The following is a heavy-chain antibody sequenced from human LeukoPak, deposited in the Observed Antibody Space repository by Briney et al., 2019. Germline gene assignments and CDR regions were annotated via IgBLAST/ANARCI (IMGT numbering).Heavy chain of an antibody. CDR3: ARGLDSSGWYAHDY. D-gene: IGHD6-19*01. Sequence: PSETLSLTCAVSGGSISSSNWWSWVRQPPGKGLEWIGEIYHSGSTNYNPPLKSRVTISVDKSKNQFSLKLSSVTAADTAVYYCARGLDSSGWYAHDYWGQGTLVTVSS. CDR1: GGSISSSNW. CDR2: IYHSGST. J-gene: IGHJ4*02. V-gene: IGHV4-4*02.